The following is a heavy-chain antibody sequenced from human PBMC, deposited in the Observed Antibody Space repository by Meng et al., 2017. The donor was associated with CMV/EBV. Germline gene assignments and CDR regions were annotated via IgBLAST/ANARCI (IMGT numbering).Heavy chain of an antibody. CDR2: IYYSGST. CDR1: GGSISSSSYY. V-gene: IGHV4-39*07. CDR3: ARVGNSYFTFDY. Sequence: SETLSLTCTVSGGSISSSSYYWGWIRQPPGKGLEWIGSIYYSGSTYYNPSLKSRVTISVDTSKNQFSLKLSSVTAADTAVYYCARVGNSYFTFDYWGQGTLVTVSS. J-gene: IGHJ4*02. D-gene: IGHD1-7*01.